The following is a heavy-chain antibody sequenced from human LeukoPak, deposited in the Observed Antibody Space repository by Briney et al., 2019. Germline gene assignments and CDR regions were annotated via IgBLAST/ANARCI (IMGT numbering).Heavy chain of an antibody. V-gene: IGHV3-23*01. CDR2: ISGNGGRT. D-gene: IGHD3-16*01. CDR1: GFTFSSYA. CDR3: ARYDSRGSASTRFDY. Sequence: PGGSLRLSCAASGFTFSSYAMSWVRQAPGKGLEGVSVISGNGGRTYYADSVKGRFTISRDNSKDTLYLQMNSLRAEDTAVYYCARYDSRGSASTRFDYWGQGILVTISS. J-gene: IGHJ4*02.